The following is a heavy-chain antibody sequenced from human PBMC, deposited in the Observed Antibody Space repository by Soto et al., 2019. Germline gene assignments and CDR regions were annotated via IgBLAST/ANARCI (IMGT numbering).Heavy chain of an antibody. Sequence: EVQLLESGGGLVQPGGSLRLSCAASGFTFNTYAMSWVRQAPGKGLEWVSIISNGVGNTYFAGSVKGRFTISRDNSKNTMYLHMGSLRAEDTAIYYCARCRGKYPCYFDNWGQGILVTGSS. J-gene: IGHJ4*02. CDR2: ISNGVGNT. V-gene: IGHV3-23*01. CDR3: ARCRGKYPCYFDN. D-gene: IGHD1-26*01. CDR1: GFTFNTYA.